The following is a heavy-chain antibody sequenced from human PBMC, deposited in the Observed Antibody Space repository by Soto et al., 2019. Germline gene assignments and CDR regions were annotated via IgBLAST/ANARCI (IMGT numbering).Heavy chain of an antibody. V-gene: IGHV4-34*01. CDR2: INHSGST. J-gene: IGHJ6*02. CDR3: AGSTTVTPPGMDV. D-gene: IGHD4-4*01. Sequence: PSETLSLTCAVYGGSFSGYYWSWIRQPPGKGLEWIGEINHSGSTNYNPSLKSRVTISVDTSKNQFSLKLGSVTAADTAVYYCAGSTTVTPPGMDVWGQGTTVTVSS. CDR1: GGSFSGYY.